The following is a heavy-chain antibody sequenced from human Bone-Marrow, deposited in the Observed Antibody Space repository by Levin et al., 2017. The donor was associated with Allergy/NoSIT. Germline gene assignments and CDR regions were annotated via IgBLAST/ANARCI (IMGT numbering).Heavy chain of an antibody. Sequence: SCVASGITFDFYAMTWVRQAPGKGLEWLSLISGSGDSIHYADSVKGRFTISRDNSKNTLYLQMISLRVEDTARYYCAKVGTKPAATFDDWGLGTLVIVSS. CDR2: ISGSGDSI. CDR1: GITFDFYA. V-gene: IGHV3-23*01. CDR3: AKVGTKPAATFDD. J-gene: IGHJ4*02. D-gene: IGHD2-15*01.